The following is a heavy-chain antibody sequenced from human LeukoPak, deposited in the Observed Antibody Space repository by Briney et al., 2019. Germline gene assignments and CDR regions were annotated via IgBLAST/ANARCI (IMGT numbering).Heavy chain of an antibody. D-gene: IGHD6-13*01. CDR1: GYTFTSYY. Sequence: ASVKVSCKASGYTFTSYYMHWVRQAPGQGLEWMGIINPSGGSTSYAQKFQGRVTMTRDTSTSTVYMELSSLRSEDTAVYYCARGVVPAAGIAAAGTGIDYWGQGTLVTVFS. J-gene: IGHJ4*02. V-gene: IGHV1-46*01. CDR2: INPSGGST. CDR3: ARGVVPAAGIAAAGTGIDY.